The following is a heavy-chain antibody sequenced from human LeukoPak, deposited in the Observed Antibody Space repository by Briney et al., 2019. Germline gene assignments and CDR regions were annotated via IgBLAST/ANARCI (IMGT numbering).Heavy chain of an antibody. CDR3: AREGKLWFGVNWFDP. V-gene: IGHV4-39*07. Sequence: SETLSLTCTVSGGSISSSSYYWGWIRQPPGKGLERIGSIYYSGSTYYNPSLKSRVTISVDTSKNQFSLKLSSVTAADTAVYYCAREGKLWFGVNWFDPWGQGTLVTVSS. J-gene: IGHJ5*02. CDR2: IYYSGST. D-gene: IGHD3-10*01. CDR1: GGSISSSSYY.